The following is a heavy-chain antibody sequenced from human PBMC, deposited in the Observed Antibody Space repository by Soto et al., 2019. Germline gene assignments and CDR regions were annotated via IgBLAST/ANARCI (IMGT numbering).Heavy chain of an antibody. CDR1: GFTFSTYA. V-gene: IGHV3-23*01. CDR3: AKASMGTTKGKYYFDC. D-gene: IGHD4-17*01. CDR2: ISGSGGNT. J-gene: IGHJ4*02. Sequence: EVQLLESGGGLVQPGGSLRLSCAASGFTFSTYAMSWVRQAPGKGLEWVSAISGSGGNTYYADSVKGWFTISRDSSKNTLYLQMNSLRAEDTAIYYCAKASMGTTKGKYYFDCWGQGTLVTASS.